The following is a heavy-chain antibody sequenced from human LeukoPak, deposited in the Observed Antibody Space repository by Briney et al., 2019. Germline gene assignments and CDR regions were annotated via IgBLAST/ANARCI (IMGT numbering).Heavy chain of an antibody. CDR2: IVYTGTT. V-gene: IGHV4-59*01. D-gene: IGHD1-14*01. J-gene: IGHJ5*02. CDR1: GGSINRYY. Sequence: SETLSLTCNVSGGSINRYYWNWVRQPPGKGLEWIGYIVYTGTTHYNPSLRSRVSMSVDTSTNHFSLSLTSVTAADTAVYYCARVDLEPTKRWFDPWGQGALVTVSS. CDR3: ARVDLEPTKRWFDP.